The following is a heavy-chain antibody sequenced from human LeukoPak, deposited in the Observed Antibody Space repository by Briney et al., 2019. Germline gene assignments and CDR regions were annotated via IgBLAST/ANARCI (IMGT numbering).Heavy chain of an antibody. CDR3: ARDNDFWSGYYSFDF. CDR1: GDSINSAAYY. Sequence: SQTLSLTCTVSGDSINSAAYYWSWIRQHPGKGREWIGYIYYSGSTSYNPSLQSRVTISIDTSKNQFSLKLSSVTAADTAVYYCARDNDFWSGYYSFDFWGRGTLVTVSS. J-gene: IGHJ4*02. D-gene: IGHD3-3*01. CDR2: IYYSGST. V-gene: IGHV4-31*03.